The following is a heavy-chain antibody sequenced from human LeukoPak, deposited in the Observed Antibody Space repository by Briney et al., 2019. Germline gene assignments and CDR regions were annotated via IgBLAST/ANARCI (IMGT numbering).Heavy chain of an antibody. CDR3: VRGDPYWFDS. V-gene: IGHV4-39*01. CDR2: IYYSGST. J-gene: IGHJ5*01. Sequence: SETLSLTCTVSGGSIRGISYYWGWIRQPPGKGLEWIGTIYYSGSTYQNPSLQSRVTISKDTSKNQFSLDLKSVTATDTAVYYCVRGDPYWFDSWGQGILLTVSS. CDR1: GGSIRGISYY.